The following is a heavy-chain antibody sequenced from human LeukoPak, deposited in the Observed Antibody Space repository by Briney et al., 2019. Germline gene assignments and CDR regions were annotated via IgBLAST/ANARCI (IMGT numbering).Heavy chain of an antibody. CDR1: GYTFTGYY. J-gene: IGHJ4*02. V-gene: IGHV1-2*02. Sequence: GASVKVSCKASGYTFTGYYMHWVRQAPGQGLEWMGWINPNSGGTNYARKFQGRVTMTRDTSISTAYMELSRLRSDDTAVYYCARDPDCSGGSCYSFDYWGQGTLVTVSS. CDR3: ARDPDCSGGSCYSFDY. D-gene: IGHD2-15*01. CDR2: INPNSGGT.